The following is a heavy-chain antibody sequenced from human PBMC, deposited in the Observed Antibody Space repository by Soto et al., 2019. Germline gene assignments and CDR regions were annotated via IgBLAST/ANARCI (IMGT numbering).Heavy chain of an antibody. Sequence: DVQLVESGGGLVKPGGSLRLSCAASGVNFITFSMNWVRQAPGKGLEWVSSISASSSSIYYAESVKGRFTVSRDNAKNSLYVTRINLTAEDTDLYICVRDADNRDEFAILGQGSTATASS. V-gene: IGHV3-21*01. CDR1: GVNFITFS. CDR3: VRDADNRDEFAI. CDR2: ISASSSSI. J-gene: IGHJ3*02. D-gene: IGHD3-9*01.